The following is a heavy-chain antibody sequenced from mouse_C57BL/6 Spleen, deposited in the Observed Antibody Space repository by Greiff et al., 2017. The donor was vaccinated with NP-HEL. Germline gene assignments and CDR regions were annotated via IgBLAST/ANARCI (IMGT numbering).Heavy chain of an antibody. D-gene: IGHD1-1*01. V-gene: IGHV1-55*01. CDR2: IYPGSGST. CDR3: ARMGYYGSSDWYFDV. CDR1: GYTFTSYW. Sequence: QVQLQQPGAELVKPGASVKMSCKASGYTFTSYWITWVKQRPGQGLEWIGDIYPGSGSTNYNEKFKSKATLTVDTSSSTAYMQLSSLTSEDSAVYYCARMGYYGSSDWYFDVWGTGTTVTVSS. J-gene: IGHJ1*03.